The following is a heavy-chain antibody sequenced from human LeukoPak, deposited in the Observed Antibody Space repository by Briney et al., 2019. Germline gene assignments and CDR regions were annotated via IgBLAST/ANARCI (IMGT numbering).Heavy chain of an antibody. V-gene: IGHV3-9*01. CDR3: AKSRAFGYSYGFDY. CDR2: ISWNSGSI. CDR1: GFTFDDYA. J-gene: IGHJ4*02. Sequence: GGSLRLSCAASGFTFDDYAMHWVRQAPGKGPEWVSGISWNSGSIGYADSVKGRFTISRDNAKNSLYLQMNSLRAEDTALYYCAKSRAFGYSYGFDYWGQGTLVTVSS. D-gene: IGHD5-18*01.